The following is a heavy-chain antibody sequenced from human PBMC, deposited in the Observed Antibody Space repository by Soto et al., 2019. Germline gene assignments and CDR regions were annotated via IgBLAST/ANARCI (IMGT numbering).Heavy chain of an antibody. CDR3: ANLEYCSGGSCYQTNNWFDP. CDR2: ISGSGGST. J-gene: IGHJ5*02. D-gene: IGHD2-15*01. V-gene: IGHV3-23*01. CDR1: GFTFSSYA. Sequence: EVQLLESGGGLVQPGGSLRLSCAASGFTFSSYAMSWVRQAPGKGLEWVSAISGSGGSTYYADSVKGRFTISRDNSKNTLYLQMNSLRAQDTAVYYCANLEYCSGGSCYQTNNWFDPWGQGTLVTVSS.